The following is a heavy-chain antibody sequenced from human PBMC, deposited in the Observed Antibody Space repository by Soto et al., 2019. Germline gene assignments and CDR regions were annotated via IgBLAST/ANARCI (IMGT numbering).Heavy chain of an antibody. Sequence: GESLKISCKGSGYSFTSNWIVWVRQMPGKGLEWMGIIYPGDSDTTYSPSFQGQVTISADKSISTAYLQWSSLKASDTAIYYCARRYGPNSEIDYWGQGALVTVSS. V-gene: IGHV5-51*01. J-gene: IGHJ4*02. D-gene: IGHD4-17*01. CDR3: ARRYGPNSEIDY. CDR1: GYSFTSNW. CDR2: IYPGDSDT.